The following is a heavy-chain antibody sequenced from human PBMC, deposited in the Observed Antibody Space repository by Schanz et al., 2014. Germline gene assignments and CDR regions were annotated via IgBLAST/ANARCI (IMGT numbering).Heavy chain of an antibody. J-gene: IGHJ4*02. CDR1: GFTFSSYG. Sequence: VRLVESGGGLVQPGGSLRLSCVASGFTFSSYGMHWVRQAPGKGLEWVAVIWNNGVTKYYADSVRGRFTISRDRFQNTLYLRMSSLRAEDTAVYYCARPRFDYGEVDYWGQGTLVTVSS. CDR2: IWNNGVTK. D-gene: IGHD4-17*01. V-gene: IGHV3-33*01. CDR3: ARPRFDYGEVDY.